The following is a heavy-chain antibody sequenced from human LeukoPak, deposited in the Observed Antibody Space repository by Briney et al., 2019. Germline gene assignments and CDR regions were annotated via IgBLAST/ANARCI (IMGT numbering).Heavy chain of an antibody. V-gene: IGHV3-9*01. J-gene: IGHJ4*02. CDR3: AKDRGSGWPWYFDY. D-gene: IGHD6-19*01. CDR2: ISWNSGSI. CDR1: GFTFDDYA. Sequence: GGSLRLSCAASGFTFDDYAMHWVRQAPGKGLEWVSGISWNSGSIGYADSVKGRFTISRDNAKNSLYLQMNSLRAEDTALYYCAKDRGSGWPWYFDYWGQGTLVTVSS.